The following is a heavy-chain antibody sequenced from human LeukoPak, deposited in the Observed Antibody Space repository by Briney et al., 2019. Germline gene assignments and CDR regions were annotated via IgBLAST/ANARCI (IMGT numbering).Heavy chain of an antibody. CDR1: GFTISSSW. Sequence: GGSLRLSCVVSGFTISSSWMTWVRQAPGEGLEWVANIKQDGSETHYVDSVKGRFTISRDNAKNSLYLQMNSLRAEDTAVYYCAREPGIGYAFDIWGHGTVVTVSS. V-gene: IGHV3-7*01. D-gene: IGHD2/OR15-2a*01. CDR3: AREPGIGYAFDI. J-gene: IGHJ3*02. CDR2: IKQDGSET.